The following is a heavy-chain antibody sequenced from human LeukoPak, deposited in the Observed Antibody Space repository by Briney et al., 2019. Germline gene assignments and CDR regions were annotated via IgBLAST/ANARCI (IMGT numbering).Heavy chain of an antibody. CDR3: ARLGGDIYFYYMDV. D-gene: IGHD3-9*01. Sequence: KASETLSLTCTVSGGSISSNIYYWGWIRQPPGKGLEWIGSIYYSGTTYYNPSLKSRVTISVDMSKNQFSLKLSSVTAADTAVYYCARLGGDIYFYYMDVWGQGTLVTVSS. CDR2: IYYSGTT. CDR1: GGSISSNIYY. V-gene: IGHV4-39*01. J-gene: IGHJ4*02.